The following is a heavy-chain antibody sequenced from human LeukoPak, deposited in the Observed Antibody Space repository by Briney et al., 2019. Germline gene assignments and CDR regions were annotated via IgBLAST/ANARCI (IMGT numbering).Heavy chain of an antibody. Sequence: VASVKVSCKASGGTFSSCAIGWVRQAPGQGLEWMGGIIPIFGTTKYAQKFQGRVTISADESTSTAYMELSSLRSEDTAVYYCAGRGGVTQVNDYYYFAMDVWGQGTTVTVSS. D-gene: IGHD2-21*02. CDR2: IIPIFGTT. J-gene: IGHJ6*02. CDR1: GGTFSSCA. CDR3: AGRGGVTQVNDYYYFAMDV. V-gene: IGHV1-69*13.